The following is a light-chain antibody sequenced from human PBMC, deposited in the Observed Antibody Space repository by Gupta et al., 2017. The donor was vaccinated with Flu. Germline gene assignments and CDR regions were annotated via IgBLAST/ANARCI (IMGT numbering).Light chain of an antibody. V-gene: IGKV1-5*03. CDR1: QTIRMY. J-gene: IGKJ1*01. CDR2: RAS. Sequence: DIQMTQSPSTLSVSVGDRVTLTCRASQTIRMYLAWYQQKVGKAPKLLIYRASSLESGVPSRFSGSGSGTEFTLSISSLLSDDFATYYCQQYYTSSRSFGQGTKVEIE. CDR3: QQYYTSSRS.